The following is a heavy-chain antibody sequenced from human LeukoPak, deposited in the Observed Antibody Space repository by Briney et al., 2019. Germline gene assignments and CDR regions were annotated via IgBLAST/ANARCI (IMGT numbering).Heavy chain of an antibody. CDR1: GFTFSSYG. CDR3: ARDLREHGAFDI. Sequence: GGSLRLSCAASGFTFSSYGMHWVRQAPGKGLEWVAFIRYDGSNKYYADSVKGRFTISRDTSKNTVYLQMNSLRGEDTAVYYCARDLREHGAFDIWGQGTMVSVSS. D-gene: IGHD1-26*01. J-gene: IGHJ3*02. V-gene: IGHV3-30*02. CDR2: IRYDGSNK.